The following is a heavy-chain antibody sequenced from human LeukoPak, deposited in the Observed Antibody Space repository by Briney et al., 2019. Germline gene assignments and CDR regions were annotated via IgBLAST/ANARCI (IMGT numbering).Heavy chain of an antibody. J-gene: IGHJ3*02. D-gene: IGHD3-22*01. V-gene: IGHV3-48*01. CDR1: EFTFSSYN. CDR2: ISSSSSIV. CDR3: AKEYYSDSSGDAFDI. Sequence: QSGGSLRLSCAASEFTFSSYNLNWVRQAPGKGLEWVSSISSSSSIVYYADSVKGRFTISRDNAKNSLYLQMNSLRAEDTAVYYCAKEYYSDSSGDAFDIWGQGTMVTVSS.